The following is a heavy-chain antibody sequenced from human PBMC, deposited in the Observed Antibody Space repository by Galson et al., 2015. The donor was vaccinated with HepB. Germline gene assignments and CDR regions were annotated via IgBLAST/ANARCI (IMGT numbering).Heavy chain of an antibody. J-gene: IGHJ4*02. D-gene: IGHD3-22*01. V-gene: IGHV1-69*13. CDR2: IIPIFGTA. Sequence: SVKVSCKASGGTFSSYAISWVRQAPGQGLEWMGGIIPIFGTANYAQKFQGRATITADESTSTAYMELSSLRSEDTAVYYCARSYYDSSGYYYYFDYWGQGTLVTVSS. CDR1: GGTFSSYA. CDR3: ARSYYDSSGYYYYFDY.